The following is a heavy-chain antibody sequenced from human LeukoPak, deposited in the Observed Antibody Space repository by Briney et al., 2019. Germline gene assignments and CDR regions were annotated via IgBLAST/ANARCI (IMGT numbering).Heavy chain of an antibody. CDR2: INHSGST. Sequence: SETLSLTCAVYGGSFSGYYWSWIRQPPGKGLEWIGEINHSGSTNYNPSLKSRVTISVDTSKNQFSLKLSSVTAADTAVYYCARGPTILVATALDYWGQGTLVTVSS. J-gene: IGHJ4*02. V-gene: IGHV4-34*01. CDR1: GGSFSGYY. CDR3: ARGPTILVATALDY. D-gene: IGHD5-12*01.